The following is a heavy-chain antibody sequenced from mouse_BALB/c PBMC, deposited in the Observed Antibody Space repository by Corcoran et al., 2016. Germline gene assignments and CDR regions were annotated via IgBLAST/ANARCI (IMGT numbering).Heavy chain of an antibody. D-gene: IGHD2-3*01. J-gene: IGHJ4*01. CDR2: INTYTGEP. Sequence: QIQLVQSGPELKKPGETVKISCKASGYTFTNYGMNWVKQAPGKGLKWMGWINTYTGEPTYADDFKGRFAFSLETSASTAYLQINNLKNEDTATYFCARGWLLLFYAMDYWGQGTSVTVSS. CDR3: ARGWLLLFYAMDY. V-gene: IGHV9-3-1*01. CDR1: GYTFTNYG.